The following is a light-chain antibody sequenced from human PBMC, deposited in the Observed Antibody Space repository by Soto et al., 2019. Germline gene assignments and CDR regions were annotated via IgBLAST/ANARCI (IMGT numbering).Light chain of an antibody. J-gene: IGKJ3*01. CDR1: QAISNY. CDR2: AAS. Sequence: DVQMTQSPTSLSASVGDRVTITCRASQAISNYVAWYRQKPGHFPDLLIYAASTLHSGVPSRFSGSGSGTDFTLSISSLQPEDVATYFCQKYNSAPFIFGPGTKVHIK. CDR3: QKYNSAPFI. V-gene: IGKV1-27*01.